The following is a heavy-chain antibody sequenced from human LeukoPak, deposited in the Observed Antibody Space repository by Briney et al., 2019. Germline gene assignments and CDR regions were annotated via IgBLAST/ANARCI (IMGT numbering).Heavy chain of an antibody. J-gene: IGHJ6*02. CDR3: ARWRSVRGVPYGMDV. CDR1: GFTFSSYE. CDR2: ISSSGSTI. D-gene: IGHD3-10*02. Sequence: PGGSLRLSCAASGFTFSSYEMNWVRQAPGKGLEWVSYISSSGSTIYYADSVKGRFTISRDNAKNSLYLQMNSLRAEDTAVYYCARWRSVRGVPYGMDVWGQGTTVTVSS. V-gene: IGHV3-48*03.